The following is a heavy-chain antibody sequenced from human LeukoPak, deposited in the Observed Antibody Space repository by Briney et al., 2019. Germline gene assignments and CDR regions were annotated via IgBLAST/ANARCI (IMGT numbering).Heavy chain of an antibody. CDR2: INTNTGNP. J-gene: IGHJ3*02. Sequence: ASVKVSCKASGYTFTSYYMHWVRQAPGQGLEWMGWINTNTGNPTYAQGFTGRFVFSLDTPVSTAYLQISSLKAEDTAVYYCARERQLAFDAFDIWGQGTMVTVSS. D-gene: IGHD6-13*01. CDR3: ARERQLAFDAFDI. V-gene: IGHV7-4-1*02. CDR1: GYTFTSYY.